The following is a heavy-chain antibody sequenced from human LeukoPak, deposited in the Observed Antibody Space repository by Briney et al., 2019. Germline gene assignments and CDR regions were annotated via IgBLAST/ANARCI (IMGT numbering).Heavy chain of an antibody. D-gene: IGHD1-1*01. CDR1: GFTFNSYW. CDR2: ISGGGAGT. J-gene: IGHJ4*02. CDR3: AKDFVRYNIQFDY. V-gene: IGHV3-23*01. Sequence: GGSLRLSCAASGFTFNSYWMSWVRQAPGKGLEWVSSISGGGAGTYYADSVRGRFTISRDNSKNTLYLQMNSLRAEDTALYYCAKDFVRYNIQFDYWGQGALVTVSS.